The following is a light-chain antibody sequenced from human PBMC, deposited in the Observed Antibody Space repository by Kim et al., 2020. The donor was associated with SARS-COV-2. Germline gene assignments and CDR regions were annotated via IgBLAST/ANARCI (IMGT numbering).Light chain of an antibody. V-gene: IGKV2-28*01. CDR3: MQALQTPRT. Sequence: DIVMTQSPLSLPVTPGEPASISCRSSQSLLHSNGYNYLDWYLQKPGQSPQLLIDLGSNRASGVPDRFSGSGSGTDFTLKISRLDAEDVGVYYCMQALQTPRTFGPGTKVDIK. CDR1: QSLLHSNGYNY. J-gene: IGKJ3*01. CDR2: LGS.